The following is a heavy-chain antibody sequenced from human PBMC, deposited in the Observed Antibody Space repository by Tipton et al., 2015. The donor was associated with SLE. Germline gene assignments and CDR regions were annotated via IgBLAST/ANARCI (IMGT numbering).Heavy chain of an antibody. V-gene: IGHV4-59*12. Sequence: TLSLTCTVSGGSISSYYWSWIRQPPGKGLEWIGYIYYNGNTNYNPSLKSRVTISVDTSKNQFSLKLSSVTAADTAVYYCAREIGLYCGGDCYNFDYWGQGTLVTVSS. CDR1: GGSISSYY. CDR2: IYYNGNT. CDR3: AREIGLYCGGDCYNFDY. D-gene: IGHD2-21*02. J-gene: IGHJ4*02.